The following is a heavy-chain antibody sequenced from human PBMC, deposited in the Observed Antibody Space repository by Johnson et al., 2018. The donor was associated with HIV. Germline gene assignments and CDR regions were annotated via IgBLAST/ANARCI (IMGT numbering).Heavy chain of an antibody. D-gene: IGHD6-6*01. CDR3: AKGVRGSSCYDAFDI. Sequence: VQLVESGGGLVQPRGSLRLSCAASGFTFSDCAMSWVRQGPGKGLEWVSAITVSGDNTYYADSVKGRFTISRDNSKNTLYLQMSSLRADYTAVYYCAKGVRGSSCYDAFDIWGQGTMVTVS. CDR1: GFTFSDCA. V-gene: IGHV3-23*04. CDR2: ITVSGDNT. J-gene: IGHJ3*02.